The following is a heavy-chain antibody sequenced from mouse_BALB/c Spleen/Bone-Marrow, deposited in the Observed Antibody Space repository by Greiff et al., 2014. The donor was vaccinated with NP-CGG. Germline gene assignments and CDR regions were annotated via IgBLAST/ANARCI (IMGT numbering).Heavy chain of an antibody. V-gene: IGHV5-4*02. CDR3: ARSGEKYGAMDY. J-gene: IGHJ4*01. CDR2: ISDGGSYT. D-gene: IGHD1-1*02. Sequence: EVKVEESGGGLVKPGGSLKLSCTASGFIFSDHYMYWVRQTPEKRLEWVAAISDGGSYTYYPDSVKGRFTISRDNAKNNLYLQMSSLKSEDTAMYYCARSGEKYGAMDYWGQGTSVTVSS. CDR1: GFIFSDHY.